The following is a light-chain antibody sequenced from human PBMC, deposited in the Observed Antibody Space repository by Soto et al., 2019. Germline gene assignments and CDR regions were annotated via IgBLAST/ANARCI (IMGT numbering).Light chain of an antibody. CDR2: GAS. V-gene: IGKV3-20*01. J-gene: IGKJ2*01. CDR1: QSVSSSN. CDR3: QQYGTSPYT. Sequence: EIVLTQSPGTLSLSPGERATLSCGASQSVSSSNLAWYQQKPGQAPRLLIYGASSRATGIPDRFSGSGSGTGSTLTISRLEPEDLAVYYCQQYGTSPYTFGQGTKLEIK.